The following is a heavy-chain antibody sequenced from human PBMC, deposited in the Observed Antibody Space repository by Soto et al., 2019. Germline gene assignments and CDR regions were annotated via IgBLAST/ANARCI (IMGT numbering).Heavy chain of an antibody. D-gene: IGHD7-27*01. CDR2: IDSDGTTI. Sequence: GGSLRLSCAASGFTFNNYEMNWVRQAPGKGLQWPSYIDSDGTTIYYADSVKGRFTISRDNAKNSLYLQMNSLRAEDTAVYYCASPWGSFDYWGRGTLVTVSS. V-gene: IGHV3-48*03. J-gene: IGHJ4*02. CDR1: GFTFNNYE. CDR3: ASPWGSFDY.